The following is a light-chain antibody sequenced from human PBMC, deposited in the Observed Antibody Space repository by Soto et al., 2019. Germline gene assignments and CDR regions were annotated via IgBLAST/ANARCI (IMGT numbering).Light chain of an antibody. CDR2: GAS. CDR3: QQYNNWPPYT. Sequence: EIVMTQSPATLSVSPGERATLSCRASQSVNSNLAWYQQKPGQAPRLLIYGASTRATGIPARFSGSGSGTAFTLTISSLQSEDFAVYYCQQYNNWPPYTFGQGTKLEIK. V-gene: IGKV3-15*01. CDR1: QSVNSN. J-gene: IGKJ2*01.